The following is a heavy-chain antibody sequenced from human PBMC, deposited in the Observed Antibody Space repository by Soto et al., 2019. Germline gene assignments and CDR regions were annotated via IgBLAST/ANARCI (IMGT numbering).Heavy chain of an antibody. Sequence: QVQLVQSGAEVKKPGASVSVSCKASGYTFTNYYMHWLRQAPGQGREWLGVINPSVGSSTTYAQNFQGRVPMTRDTSTSTVYMELSSLRSEDTAVYYCAREGVIAATGLDYYYYGMDVWGQGTTVTVSS. CDR1: GYTFTNYY. CDR2: INPSVGSST. CDR3: AREGVIAATGLDYYYYGMDV. V-gene: IGHV1-46*01. D-gene: IGHD6-13*01. J-gene: IGHJ6*02.